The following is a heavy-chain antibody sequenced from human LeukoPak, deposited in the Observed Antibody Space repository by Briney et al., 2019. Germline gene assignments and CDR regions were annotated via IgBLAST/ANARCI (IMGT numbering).Heavy chain of an antibody. CDR2: ISDSGGTT. V-gene: IGHV3-23*01. CDR1: GFTFSSYA. D-gene: IGHD3-22*01. CDR3: ARAGNGIVVVITSHFDY. J-gene: IGHJ4*02. Sequence: GGSLRLSCAASGFTFSSYAMSWVRQAPGKGLEWVSVISDSGGTTYYADSVKGRFTISRDNSKNTLYLQMNSLRAEDTAVYYCARAGNGIVVVITSHFDYWGQGTLVTASS.